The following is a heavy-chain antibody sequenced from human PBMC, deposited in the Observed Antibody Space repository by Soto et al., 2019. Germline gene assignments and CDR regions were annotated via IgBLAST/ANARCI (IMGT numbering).Heavy chain of an antibody. J-gene: IGHJ5*02. CDR3: ARDPRNLGLDP. V-gene: IGHV3-74*01. Sequence: EGPLVESGGGSVQPGGSLRLSCAASGFTFSGYWMYWVRQSPGKGLVWVSRIDGDGTSTGYADSVKGRFTISRDNAKNTLYLQMNSRRAEDTAVYYCARDPRNLGLDPWGLGTLVTVSS. D-gene: IGHD4-4*01. CDR2: IDGDGTST. CDR1: GFTFSGYW.